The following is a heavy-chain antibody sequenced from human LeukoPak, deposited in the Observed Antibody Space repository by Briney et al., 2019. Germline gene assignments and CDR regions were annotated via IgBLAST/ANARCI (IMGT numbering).Heavy chain of an antibody. J-gene: IGHJ3*02. CDR1: GFTFSSYA. CDR3: AKDRGLRYFDWLSPDAFDI. Sequence: GGSLRLSCAASGFTFSSYAMSWVRQAQGKGLEWVLAINGSGGSTNYGDSVEGRFTICRNNSKNTLNLQMNRLRAEDTAVYYCAKDRGLRYFDWLSPDAFDIWGQGTMVTVSS. D-gene: IGHD3-9*01. CDR2: INGSGGST. V-gene: IGHV3-23*01.